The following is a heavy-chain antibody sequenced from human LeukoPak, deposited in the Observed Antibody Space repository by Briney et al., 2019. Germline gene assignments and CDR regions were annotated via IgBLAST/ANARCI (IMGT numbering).Heavy chain of an antibody. CDR3: VRDFRSADY. J-gene: IGHJ4*02. CDR2: ICPDGTVT. V-gene: IGHV3-74*01. Sequence: GGSLRLSCAASGFTFSTYCMHWVRQAPGKGPMWVSRICPDGTVTNYAGSVKARFIISRDNARNTVYLQMNSLRVEDTAVYYCVRDFRSADYWGQGTLVTVSS. CDR1: GFTFSTYC.